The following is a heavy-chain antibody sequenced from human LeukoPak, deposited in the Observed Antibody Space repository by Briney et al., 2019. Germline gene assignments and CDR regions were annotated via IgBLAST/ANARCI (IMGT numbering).Heavy chain of an antibody. CDR2: IYYSGST. D-gene: IGHD6-19*01. J-gene: IGHJ6*03. CDR1: GGYISSYY. Sequence: SDTLSLTCTVSGGYISSYYWSWIRQPPGKGLEWIGYIYYSGSTNYNPSLKSRVTISVDTSKNQFSLKLSSVTAADTAVYYCARESDSSGWETEYYYYYMDVWGKGTTVTVSS. V-gene: IGHV4-59*01. CDR3: ARESDSSGWETEYYYYYMDV.